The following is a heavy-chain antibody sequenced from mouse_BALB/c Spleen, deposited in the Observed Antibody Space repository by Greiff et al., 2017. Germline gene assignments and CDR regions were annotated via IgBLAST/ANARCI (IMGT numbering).Heavy chain of an antibody. D-gene: IGHD2-1*01. V-gene: IGHV14-4*02. CDR2: IDPENGDT. J-gene: IGHJ4*01. CDR1: GFNIKDYY. Sequence: EVQLQQSGAELVRSGASVKLSCTASGFNIKDYYMHWVKQRPEQGLEWIGWIDPENGDTEYALKFQGKATMTADTSSNTAYLQLSSLTSEDTAVYYCNAFYYGNYGRAMDYWGQGTSVTVSS. CDR3: NAFYYGNYGRAMDY.